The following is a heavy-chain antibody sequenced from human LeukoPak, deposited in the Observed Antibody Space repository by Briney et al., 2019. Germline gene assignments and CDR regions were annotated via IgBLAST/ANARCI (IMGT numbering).Heavy chain of an antibody. CDR1: GFTFSSYA. CDR3: AKESGWSGAVAGHHQHYFDY. J-gene: IGHJ4*02. V-gene: IGHV3-23*01. CDR2: IRGSGGST. D-gene: IGHD6-19*01. Sequence: GGSLRLSCAASGFTFSSYAMSWVRQAPGKGLEWVSAIRGSGGSTYYADSVKGRFTISRDNSKNTLYLQMNSLRAEDTAVYYCAKESGWSGAVAGHHQHYFDYWGQGTLVTVSS.